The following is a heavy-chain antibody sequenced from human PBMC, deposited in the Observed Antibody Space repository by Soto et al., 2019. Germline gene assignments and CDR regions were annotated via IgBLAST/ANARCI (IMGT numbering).Heavy chain of an antibody. J-gene: IGHJ6*03. D-gene: IGHD1-26*01. CDR2: INGGNGKS. V-gene: IGHV1-3*01. CDR3: ARGGGATFTHYYYYMDV. CDR1: GYTFSTYE. Sequence: QVPLVQSGAEVKKPGASVKVSCEASGYTFSTYEMHWVRQAPGQRPEWMGWINGGNGKSKYSETLQGRVTFTRDTSASTASMDLTSLRSEDTAVYYCARGGGATFTHYYYYMDVWGTGTTVTVSS.